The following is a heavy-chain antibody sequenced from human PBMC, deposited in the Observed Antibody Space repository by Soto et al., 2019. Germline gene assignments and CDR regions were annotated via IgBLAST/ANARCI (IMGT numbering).Heavy chain of an antibody. Sequence: SVKVSCKASGGTFSSYAISWVRQAPGQGLEWMGGIIPTFGTANYAQKFQGRVTITADESTSTAYMELSSLRSEDTAVYYCARDPVSYWYFDLWGRGTLVTVSS. CDR2: IIPTFGTA. J-gene: IGHJ2*01. D-gene: IGHD4-4*01. V-gene: IGHV1-69*13. CDR3: ARDPVSYWYFDL. CDR1: GGTFSSYA.